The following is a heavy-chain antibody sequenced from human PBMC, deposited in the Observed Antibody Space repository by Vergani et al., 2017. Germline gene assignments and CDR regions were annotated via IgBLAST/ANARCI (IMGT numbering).Heavy chain of an antibody. D-gene: IGHD2-2*01. CDR1: GYTFTSYG. CDR2: SSAYNGNT. CDR3: ARDPVGYCSSTSCYAGGNWFDP. V-gene: IGHV1-18*01. Sequence: QVQLVQSGAEVKKPGASVKVSCKASGYTFTSYGISWVRQAPGQGLEWMGWSSAYNGNTNYAQKLQGRVTMTTDTSTRTAYMKLRSLRSDDTAVYYCARDPVGYCSSTSCYAGGNWFDPWGQGTLVTGSS. J-gene: IGHJ5*02.